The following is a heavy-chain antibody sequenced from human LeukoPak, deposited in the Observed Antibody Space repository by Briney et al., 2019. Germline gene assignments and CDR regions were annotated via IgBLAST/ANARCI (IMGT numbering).Heavy chain of an antibody. V-gene: IGHV4-31*03. CDR3: ARGGGVLLWFGEPGGSFDP. CDR2: IYYSGST. CDR1: GGSISSGGYY. Sequence: PSQTLSLTCTASGGSISSGGYYWSWIRQHPGKGLEWIGYIYYSGSTYYNPSLKSRVTISVDTSKNQFSLKLSSVTAADTAVYYCARGGGVLLWFGEPGGSFDPWGQGTLVTVSS. D-gene: IGHD3-10*01. J-gene: IGHJ5*02.